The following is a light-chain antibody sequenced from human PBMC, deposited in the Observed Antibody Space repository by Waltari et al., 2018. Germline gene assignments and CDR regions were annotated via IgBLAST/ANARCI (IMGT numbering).Light chain of an antibody. CDR1: SSEGGGYNY. CDR3: SSYAGSNNFGV. Sequence: QSALTQPPSTSRSPGQAVTIPCTGTSSEGGGYNYVPWYQQHPGKAPKLMIYEVSKRPSGVPDRFSGSKSGNTASLTVSGLQAEDEADYYCSSYAGSNNFGVFGTGTKVTVL. CDR2: EVS. V-gene: IGLV2-8*01. J-gene: IGLJ1*01.